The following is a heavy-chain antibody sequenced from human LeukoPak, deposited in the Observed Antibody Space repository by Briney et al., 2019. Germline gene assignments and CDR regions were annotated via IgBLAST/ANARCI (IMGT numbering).Heavy chain of an antibody. D-gene: IGHD6-13*01. J-gene: IGHJ4*02. Sequence: ASVKVSCKASGYTFTSYDINWVRQATGQGLEWMGWMNPNSGNTGYAQKFQGRVTMTRNTSISTAYMELSSLGSEDTAVYYCARGRGTAAAGDFDYWGQGTLVTVSS. V-gene: IGHV1-8*01. CDR2: MNPNSGNT. CDR1: GYTFTSYD. CDR3: ARGRGTAAAGDFDY.